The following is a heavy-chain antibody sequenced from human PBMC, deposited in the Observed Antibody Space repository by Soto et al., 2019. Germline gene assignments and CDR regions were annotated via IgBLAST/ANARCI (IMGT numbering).Heavy chain of an antibody. CDR3: ARDLGYCSGGSCYPVAFYI. Sequence: QVQLVESGGGVVQPGRSLRLSCAASGFTFSSYGMHWVRQAPGKGLEWVAVIWYDGSNKYYADSVKGRFTISRDNSKNTLYLQMNSLRAEDTAVYYCARDLGYCSGGSCYPVAFYIWGQGTMVTVSS. CDR2: IWYDGSNK. J-gene: IGHJ3*02. D-gene: IGHD2-15*01. CDR1: GFTFSSYG. V-gene: IGHV3-33*01.